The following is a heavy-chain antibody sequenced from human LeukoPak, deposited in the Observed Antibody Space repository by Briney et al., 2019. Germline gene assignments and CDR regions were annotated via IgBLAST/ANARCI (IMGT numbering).Heavy chain of an antibody. D-gene: IGHD3-22*01. V-gene: IGHV3-48*03. CDR1: GFTFSSYE. CDR2: IGSSGSII. CDR3: ARTTYDSSGYQFDY. Sequence: GGSLRLSCAASGFTFSSYEMNWVRQAPGKGLEFISYIGSSGSIIYYADSVKGRFTISRDNAKNSLYLQMNSLRAEDTAVYYCARTTYDSSGYQFDYWGQGTLVTVSS. J-gene: IGHJ4*02.